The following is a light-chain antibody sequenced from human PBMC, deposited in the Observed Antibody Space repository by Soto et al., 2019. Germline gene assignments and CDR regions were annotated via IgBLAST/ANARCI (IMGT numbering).Light chain of an antibody. Sequence: EIVLMQSPGTLSLSPGERATLSCRASQSISCNYLAWYQQKPGQAPRLLIDGASSRATGIPDRFSGSGSGTDFTLTISRLEPEDFAVYYCQRYGSSPPLTFGGGTKVEIK. CDR3: QRYGSSPPLT. CDR2: GAS. J-gene: IGKJ4*01. V-gene: IGKV3-20*01. CDR1: QSISCNY.